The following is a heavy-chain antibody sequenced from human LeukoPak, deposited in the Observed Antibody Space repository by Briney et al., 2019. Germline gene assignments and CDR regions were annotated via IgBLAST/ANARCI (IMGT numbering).Heavy chain of an antibody. CDR2: INPNSGGT. Sequence: GASVKVSCKASGYTFTGYYMHWVRQAPGQGLEWMGWINPNSGGTNYAQKFQGRVTMTRDTSISTAYMELSRLRSDDTAVYYCARGPRYYYDSSGPLYVCHYWGQGTLVTVSS. CDR3: ARGPRYYYDSSGPLYVCHY. V-gene: IGHV1-2*02. D-gene: IGHD3-22*01. J-gene: IGHJ4*02. CDR1: GYTFTGYY.